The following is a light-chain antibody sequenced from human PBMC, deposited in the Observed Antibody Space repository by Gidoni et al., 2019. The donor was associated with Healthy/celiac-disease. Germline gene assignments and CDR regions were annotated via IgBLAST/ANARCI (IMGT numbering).Light chain of an antibody. Sequence: DSVMTQSPLSLPVTPGEPASISVRASQSLLHSNGYNYLDWYLQKPGQSPQLLIYLGSNRASGVPDRFSGSGSGTDFTLKISRVEAEDVGVYYCMQALQTPTFGGGTKVEIK. CDR1: QSLLHSNGYNY. CDR2: LGS. V-gene: IGKV2-28*01. CDR3: MQALQTPT. J-gene: IGKJ4*01.